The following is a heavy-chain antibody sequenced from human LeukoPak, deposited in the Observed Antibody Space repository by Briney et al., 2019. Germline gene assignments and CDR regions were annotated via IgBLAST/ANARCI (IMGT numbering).Heavy chain of an antibody. V-gene: IGHV1-69*13. Sequence: SVKVSCKASGGTFISYAISWVRQAPGQGLEWMGGIIPIFGTANYAQKFQGRVTITADESTSSAYMELSSLRSEDTAVYYCARYYYDSSGYYTAYYGMDVWGQGTTVTVSS. CDR2: IIPIFGTA. D-gene: IGHD3-22*01. CDR1: GGTFISYA. J-gene: IGHJ6*02. CDR3: ARYYYDSSGYYTAYYGMDV.